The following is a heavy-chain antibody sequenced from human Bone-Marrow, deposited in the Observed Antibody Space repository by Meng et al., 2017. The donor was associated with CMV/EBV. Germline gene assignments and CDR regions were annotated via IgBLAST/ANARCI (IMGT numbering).Heavy chain of an antibody. CDR3: ARLDTSIAVAGTGGGY. V-gene: IGHV1-69*05. CDR2: IIPIFGTA. J-gene: IGHJ4*02. CDR1: GGTFSSYA. D-gene: IGHD6-19*01. Sequence: SVKVSCKASGGTFSSYAISWVRQAPGQGLEWMGGIIPIFGTANYAQKFQGRVTITTDESTSTAYMELSSLRSEDTAVYYCARLDTSIAVAGTGGGYWVQGTLVTVSS.